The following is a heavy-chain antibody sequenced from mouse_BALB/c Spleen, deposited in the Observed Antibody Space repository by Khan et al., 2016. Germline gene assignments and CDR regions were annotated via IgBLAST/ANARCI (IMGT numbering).Heavy chain of an antibody. CDR1: GFSLTNYG. Sequence: QVQLKESGPGLVQPSQSLSITCTVSGFSLTNYGVHWVRQSPGKGLEWLGVMWSGGSTDSNAAFKSRLSIYTDSSNSQVFFKMNSLQANVTAIYYCAGNWEWGYFDYWGQGTTLTVSS. CDR3: AGNWEWGYFDY. CDR2: MWSGGST. J-gene: IGHJ2*01. D-gene: IGHD4-1*01. V-gene: IGHV2-2*02.